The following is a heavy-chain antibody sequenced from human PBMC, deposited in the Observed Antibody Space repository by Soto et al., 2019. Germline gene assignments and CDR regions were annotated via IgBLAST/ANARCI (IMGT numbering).Heavy chain of an antibody. J-gene: IGHJ4*02. CDR3: ARDGDIVVVPAAPPLDY. CDR2: ISSSGSTI. V-gene: IGHV3-11*01. Sequence: PGGSLRLSCAASGFTFSDYYMSWIRQAPGKGLEWVSYISSSGSTIYYADSVKGRFTISRDNAKNSLYLQMNSLRAEDTAVYYCARDGDIVVVPAAPPLDYWGQGTLVTVSS. D-gene: IGHD2-2*01. CDR1: GFTFSDYY.